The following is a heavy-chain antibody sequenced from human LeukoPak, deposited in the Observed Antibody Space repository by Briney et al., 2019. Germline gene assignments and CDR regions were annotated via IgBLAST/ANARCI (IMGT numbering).Heavy chain of an antibody. J-gene: IGHJ4*02. CDR2: XXXXGXNK. Sequence: PGRSLRLSCAASGFTXSSXXXXWVXQXXXXXXXXXXXXXXXGXNKYYADSVKGRFTISRDNSKNTLYLQMNSLRAEDTAVYYCAKNSRRYDFWSGYPQGLFDYWGQGTLVTVSS. CDR3: AKNSRRYDFWSGYPQGLFDY. D-gene: IGHD3-3*01. CDR1: GFTXSSXX. V-gene: IGHV3-30*18.